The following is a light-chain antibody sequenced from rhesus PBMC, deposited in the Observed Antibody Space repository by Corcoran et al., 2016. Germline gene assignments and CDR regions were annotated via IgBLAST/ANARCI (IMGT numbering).Light chain of an antibody. CDR2: EAS. CDR3: QHYYSTPLT. Sequence: DIQMTQSPSSLSASGGDRVTITCRASQGITNDLAWYQQKPGETHKLLMYEASSLQSGIPSRFRGSGAGTDFTLTISSLLPEDFATYYCQHYYSTPLTFCGGTKVDIK. V-gene: IGKV1-25*01. J-gene: IGKJ4*01. CDR1: QGITND.